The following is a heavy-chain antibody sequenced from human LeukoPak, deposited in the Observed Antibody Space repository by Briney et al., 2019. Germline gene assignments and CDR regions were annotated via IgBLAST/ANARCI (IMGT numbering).Heavy chain of an antibody. J-gene: IGHJ4*02. CDR2: INHRGAT. V-gene: IGHV4-34*01. Sequence: SETLSLTCAVFGGSLSDHDWSWIRQPPGKGLEWIGEINHRGATNYNPSLKSRVTLSLDTSKNQVSLKLNSLTAADTAVYYCARGKGDLSMIVMIVTPVEFYFHFWGPGTLVTVSS. CDR3: ARGKGDLSMIVMIVTPVEFYFHF. CDR1: GGSLSDHD. D-gene: IGHD3-22*01.